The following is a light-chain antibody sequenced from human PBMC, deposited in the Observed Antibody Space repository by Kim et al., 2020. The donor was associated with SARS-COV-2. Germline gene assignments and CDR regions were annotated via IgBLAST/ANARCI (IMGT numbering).Light chain of an antibody. Sequence: DIQLTQSPSSLSASVGDRVTITCRASQGIHTWLAWYQQKPGKAPKLLIHSASTLQSGVPSRFSGSVSGADFTLTITNLQPEDFATYHCQQANSIPYTFGQGTK. CDR3: QQANSIPYT. J-gene: IGKJ2*01. CDR2: SAS. CDR1: QGIHTW. V-gene: IGKV1-12*01.